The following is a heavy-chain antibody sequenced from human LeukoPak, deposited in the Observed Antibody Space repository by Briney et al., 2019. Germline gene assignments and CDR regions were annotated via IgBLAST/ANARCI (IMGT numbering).Heavy chain of an antibody. D-gene: IGHD3-3*01. V-gene: IGHV4-59*01. CDR2: IYYSGST. Sequence: PSETLSLTCTVSGGSISSYYWSWIRQPPGKGLEWIGYIYYSGSTNYNPSLKSRVTISVDTSKNQFSLKLSSVTAADTAVYYCARLKSGYADYWGQGTLVTVSS. CDR1: GGSISSYY. CDR3: ARLKSGYADY. J-gene: IGHJ4*02.